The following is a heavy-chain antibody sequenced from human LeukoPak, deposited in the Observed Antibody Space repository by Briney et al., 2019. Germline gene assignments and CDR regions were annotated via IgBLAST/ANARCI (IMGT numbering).Heavy chain of an antibody. V-gene: IGHV3-21*01. Sequence: GRSLRLSCAASGFTFSSYSMNWVRQAPGKGLEWVSSISSSSSYIYYADSVKGRFTISRDNAKNSLYLQMNSLRAEDTAVYYCARENTYYYDSSGYPYYFDYWGQGTLVTVSS. CDR1: GFTFSSYS. CDR3: ARENTYYYDSSGYPYYFDY. J-gene: IGHJ4*02. D-gene: IGHD3-22*01. CDR2: ISSSSSYI.